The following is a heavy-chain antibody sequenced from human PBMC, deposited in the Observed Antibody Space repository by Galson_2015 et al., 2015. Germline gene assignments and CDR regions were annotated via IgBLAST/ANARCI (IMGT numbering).Heavy chain of an antibody. CDR2: LNPNSGST. Sequence: SVKVSCKASGYTFTGYHIHWVRQAPGQGLEWVAWLNPNSGSTSYAQNFQGWVTVTRDTPINTAYMELSGLTSDDTAMYYCARDLTGRETFDIWGQGTMVTVSS. J-gene: IGHJ3*02. V-gene: IGHV1-2*04. CDR3: ARDLTGRETFDI. CDR1: GYTFTGYH. D-gene: IGHD7-27*01.